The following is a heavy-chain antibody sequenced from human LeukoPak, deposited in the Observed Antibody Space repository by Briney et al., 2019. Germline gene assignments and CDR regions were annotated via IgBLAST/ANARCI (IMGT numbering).Heavy chain of an antibody. CDR1: GFTFSSYA. CDR3: AKDTSIGKYCTNGVCSPFDY. V-gene: IGHV3-23*01. Sequence: GGSLRLSCAGSGFTFSSYAMSWVRQAPGQGLEWVSVISDSGDYTSYADSVRGRFTISRDNSRNTLYLQMISLRPEDTAVYYCAKDTSIGKYCTNGVCSPFDYWGQGTLVTVSS. J-gene: IGHJ4*02. CDR2: ISDSGDYT. D-gene: IGHD2-8*01.